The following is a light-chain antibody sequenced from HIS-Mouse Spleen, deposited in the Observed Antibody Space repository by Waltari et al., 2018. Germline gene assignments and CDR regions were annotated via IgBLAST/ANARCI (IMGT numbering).Light chain of an antibody. CDR3: QVWDSSSDHVV. CDR1: KIGSKS. CDR2: DDS. Sequence: SYVLTQPPSVSVAPGKTARITCGGNKIGSKSVHWYQQKPGQAPVLVVYDDSDRPSGNPERFAGSNSGNTATLTISRVEAGDEADYYCQVWDSSSDHVVFGGGTKLTVL. J-gene: IGLJ2*01. V-gene: IGLV3-21*03.